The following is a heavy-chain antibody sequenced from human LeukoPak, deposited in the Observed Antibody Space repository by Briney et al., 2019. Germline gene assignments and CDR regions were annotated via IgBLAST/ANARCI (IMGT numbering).Heavy chain of an antibody. CDR2: IYPSDSDI. D-gene: IGHD5-18*01. CDR1: EYSFTNYW. J-gene: IGHJ5*02. Sequence: GESLKISCKGSEYSFTNYWIGWVRQMPGKGLEWMGIIYPSDSDIRYSPSFQGQVTISADKSISTAYLQWRSLRSSDTAIYYCARSVPPWLGDHWGQGTLVTVSS. V-gene: IGHV5-51*01. CDR3: ARSVPPWLGDH.